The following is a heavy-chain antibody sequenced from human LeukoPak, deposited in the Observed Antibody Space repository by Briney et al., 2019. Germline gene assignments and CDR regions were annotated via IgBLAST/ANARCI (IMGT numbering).Heavy chain of an antibody. J-gene: IGHJ4*02. CDR3: ARAAYYYDSSGYYEGYYFDY. V-gene: IGHV4-59*01. D-gene: IGHD3-22*01. Sequence: GSLRLSCAASGFTFSSYWMSWVRQPPGKGLGWIGYIYYSGSTNYNPSLKSRVTISVDTSKNQFSLKLSSVTAADTAVYYCARAAYYYDSSGYYEGYYFDYWGQGTLVTVSS. CDR1: GFTFSSYW. CDR2: IYYSGST.